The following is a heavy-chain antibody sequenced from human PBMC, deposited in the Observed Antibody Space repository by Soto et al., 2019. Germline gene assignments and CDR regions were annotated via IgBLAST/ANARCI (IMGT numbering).Heavy chain of an antibody. CDR3: AKDRYYDTPGWFDP. Sequence: EAQLLASGGGLVQPGGSLRLSCVGSGFTFRDHAMRWVRQAPGMGLEWVSAISANGGSIQHADSVKGRFSVSRDNAKNTVYLQMDNLRTEDSAVYYCAKDRYYDTPGWFDPWGQGSRVIVSS. J-gene: IGHJ5*02. CDR2: ISANGGSI. V-gene: IGHV3-23*01. CDR1: GFTFRDHA. D-gene: IGHD3-22*01.